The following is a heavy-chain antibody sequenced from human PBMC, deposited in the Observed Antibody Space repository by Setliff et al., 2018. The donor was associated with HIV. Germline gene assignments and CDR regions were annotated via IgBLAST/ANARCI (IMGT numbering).Heavy chain of an antibody. D-gene: IGHD1-1*01. Sequence: SETLSLTCAVSGYSISSGYYWGWIRQPPGKGLEWIGHIYHSVSTYYNPSLKSRVTISVDTSKNQFSLKLSSVTAADTAMYYCARLDSNESFDYWGQGTLVTVSS. V-gene: IGHV4-38-2*01. CDR3: ARLDSNESFDY. CDR2: IYHSVST. CDR1: GYSISSGYY. J-gene: IGHJ4*02.